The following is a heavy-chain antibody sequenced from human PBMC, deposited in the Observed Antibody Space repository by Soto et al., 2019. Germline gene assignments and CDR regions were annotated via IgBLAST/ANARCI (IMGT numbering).Heavy chain of an antibody. CDR3: ARGMITFGGY. J-gene: IGHJ4*02. CDR2: ISDDGINT. D-gene: IGHD3-16*01. CDR1: GFTFNNYA. V-gene: IGHV3-30-3*01. Sequence: QVQLVESGGCVVQPGRSLRLSCAASGFTFNNYAMYWVRQAPGKGLEWMAVISDDGINTYYADSVKGRFTISRDNSKNTLYLQMNSLRPEDTAVYYCARGMITFGGYWGQGTLVTVSS.